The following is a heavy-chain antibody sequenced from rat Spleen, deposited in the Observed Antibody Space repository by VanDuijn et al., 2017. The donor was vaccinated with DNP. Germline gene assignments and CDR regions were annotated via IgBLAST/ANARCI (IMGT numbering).Heavy chain of an antibody. Sequence: EVQLVETGGGLVQSGRSLKLPCIASGFPFSTYWMFCVRQAPGEGLEWIASINPDGGSTYYPDSVRGRFTISRDNAENTVYLQMSSPRSEDTATYYCASWAPIAPISTSNYWGQGVMVTVSS. J-gene: IGHJ2*01. D-gene: IGHD1-2*01. CDR3: ASWAPIAPISTSNY. V-gene: IGHV5-58*01. CDR1: GFPFSTYW. CDR2: INPDGGST.